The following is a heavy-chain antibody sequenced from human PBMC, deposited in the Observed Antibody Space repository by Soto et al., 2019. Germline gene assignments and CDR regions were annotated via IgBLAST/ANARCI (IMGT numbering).Heavy chain of an antibody. CDR3: ARPSQGYSYGYPFDF. V-gene: IGHV3-23*01. CDR1: GFTFNSYA. J-gene: IGHJ4*02. Sequence: EVQLLESGGGLVQPGGSLRLSCAASGFTFNSYAMSWVRQAPGRGLEWVSAISAGGGSMYYADSVKGRFTISRANSKNALYLQMSSLRADDTAVYYCARPSQGYSYGYPFDFWGQGTLVTVSS. CDR2: ISAGGGSM. D-gene: IGHD5-18*01.